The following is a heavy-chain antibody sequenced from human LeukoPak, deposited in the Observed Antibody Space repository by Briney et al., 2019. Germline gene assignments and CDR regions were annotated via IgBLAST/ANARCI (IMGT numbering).Heavy chain of an antibody. CDR3: ARNVSRGFVP. J-gene: IGHJ5*02. CDR1: GVSVSSGTYY. V-gene: IGHV4-61*01. Sequence: SETLSLTCTVSGVSVSSGTYYWPRIRQPPGKGLEWIGYISYSGATKYSPSLKSRVTISVDTSKNQFSLKLTSVTAADTAVYYCARNVSRGFVPWGQGTLVTVSS. CDR2: ISYSGAT. D-gene: IGHD3-10*01.